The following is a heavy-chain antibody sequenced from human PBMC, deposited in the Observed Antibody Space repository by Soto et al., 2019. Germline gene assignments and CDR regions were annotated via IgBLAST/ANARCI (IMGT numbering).Heavy chain of an antibody. J-gene: IGHJ5*02. D-gene: IGHD2-8*01. Sequence: SETLSLTCAVYGGSFSGYYWSWIRQPPGKGLEWIGEINHSGSTNYNPSLKSRVTISVDTSKNQFSLKLSSVTAADTAVYYCAKWVPGFDPWGQGTLVTVSS. V-gene: IGHV4-34*01. CDR1: GGSFSGYY. CDR2: INHSGST. CDR3: AKWVPGFDP.